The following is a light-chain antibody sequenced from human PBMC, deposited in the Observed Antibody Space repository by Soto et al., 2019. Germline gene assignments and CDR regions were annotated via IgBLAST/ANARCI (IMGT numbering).Light chain of an antibody. V-gene: IGLV1-40*01. CDR2: GNR. Sequence: QSVLTQPPSVSGAPGQRVTISCTGNSSNLGAGYDVHWYQQLPGAAPKLVIFGNRNRPSGVPERFSGSKSGNTASLIISGLQPEDEADYYCSSLTTSSTGVFGGGTKLTVL. J-gene: IGLJ3*02. CDR3: SSLTTSSTGV. CDR1: SSNLGAGYD.